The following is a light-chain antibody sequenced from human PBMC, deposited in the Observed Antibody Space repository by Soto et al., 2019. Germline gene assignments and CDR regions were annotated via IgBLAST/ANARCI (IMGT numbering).Light chain of an antibody. CDR3: QSYDSRLSNYV. CDR2: GNI. CDR1: NSNIGAGYD. Sequence: QFVLTQPPSVSGAPGQRVTISCTGSNSNIGAGYDVHWYQQFPGTAPKLLIYGNINRPSGVPDRFSGSKSGPSASLAITGLQAEDEADYYCQSYDSRLSNYVFGGGTKVTVL. J-gene: IGLJ1*01. V-gene: IGLV1-40*01.